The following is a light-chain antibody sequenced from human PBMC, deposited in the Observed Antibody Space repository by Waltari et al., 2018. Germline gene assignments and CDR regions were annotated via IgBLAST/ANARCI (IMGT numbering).Light chain of an antibody. CDR3: AAWDDSLNGYVV. V-gene: IGLV1-44*01. J-gene: IGLJ2*01. Sequence: QSVLTQPPSASGPPGQRVTISCSGASSHIGSIILYWYQQVPGTAPKPLIYKNSQRPSGVPDRFSGSKSGTSASLAISGLQSEDEADYYCAAWDDSLNGYVVFGGGTKLTVL. CDR1: SSHIGSII. CDR2: KNS.